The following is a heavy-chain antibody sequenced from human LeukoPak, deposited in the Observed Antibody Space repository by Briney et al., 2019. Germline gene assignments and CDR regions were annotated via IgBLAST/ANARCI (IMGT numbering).Heavy chain of an antibody. CDR2: IYHSGST. CDR3: AREPTFWGSYRYARLYYFDY. CDR1: GYSMSSGYY. Sequence: PSETLSLTCAVSGYSMSSGYYWGWIRQPPGKGLEWIGSIYHSGSTYYNPSLKSRVTISVDTSKNQFSLKLSSVTAADTAVYYCAREPTFWGSYRYARLYYFDYWGQGTLVTVSS. V-gene: IGHV4-38-2*02. J-gene: IGHJ4*02. D-gene: IGHD3-16*02.